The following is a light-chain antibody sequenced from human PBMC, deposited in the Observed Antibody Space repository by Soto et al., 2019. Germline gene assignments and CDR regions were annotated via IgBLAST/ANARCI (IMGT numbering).Light chain of an antibody. Sequence: QSALTQPASVSGSPGQSITISCTGTSSDVGGYNYVSWYQQYPGRAPKLMIYDVSNRPSGFSNRFSGSKSGNTASLTISGLQAEDEADYYCSSYTSSSTPYVFGTGTKLTVL. CDR1: SSDVGGYNY. V-gene: IGLV2-14*01. CDR3: SSYTSSSTPYV. J-gene: IGLJ1*01. CDR2: DVS.